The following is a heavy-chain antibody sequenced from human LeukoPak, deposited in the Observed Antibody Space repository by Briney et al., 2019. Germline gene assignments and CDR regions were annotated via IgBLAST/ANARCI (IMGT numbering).Heavy chain of an antibody. Sequence: HGGSLRLSCAASGFTFSSYAMSWVCQAPGKGLEWVSAISGSGGSTYYADSVKGRFTISRDNSKNTLYLQMNSLRAEDTAVYYCAKGWSSGYYYAVECWGQGTLVTVSS. D-gene: IGHD3-22*01. CDR1: GFTFSSYA. CDR3: AKGWSSGYYYAVEC. CDR2: ISGSGGST. V-gene: IGHV3-23*01. J-gene: IGHJ4*02.